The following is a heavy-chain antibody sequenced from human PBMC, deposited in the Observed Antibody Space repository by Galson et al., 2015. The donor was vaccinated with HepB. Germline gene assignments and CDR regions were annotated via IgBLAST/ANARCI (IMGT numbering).Heavy chain of an antibody. CDR3: AKDKQWLSYYYYGIDV. V-gene: IGHV3-30*04. D-gene: IGHD6-19*01. J-gene: IGHJ6*02. CDR1: GFTFNNYA. Sequence: SLRLSCAASGFTFNNYAMHWVRQAPGKGLEWMAVISFDGSNKHYVDSVKGRFTISRDNSKNTLYLQMNSLRAEDTAVYYCAKDKQWLSYYYYGIDVWGQGTTVTVSS. CDR2: ISFDGSNK.